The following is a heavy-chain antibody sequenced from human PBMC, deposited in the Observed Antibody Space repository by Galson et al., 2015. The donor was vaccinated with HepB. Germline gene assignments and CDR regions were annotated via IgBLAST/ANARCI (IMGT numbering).Heavy chain of an antibody. J-gene: IGHJ6*03. D-gene: IGHD2-2*02. CDR1: GGTFSSYA. CDR3: ARSLVPAAIVHEYYYYMDV. V-gene: IGHV1-69*13. Sequence: SVKVSCKASGGTFSSYAISWVRQAPGQGLEWMGGIIPIFGTANYAQKFQGRVTITADESTSTAYMELSSLRSEDTAVYYCARSLVPAAIVHEYYYYMDVWGKGTTVTVSS. CDR2: IIPIFGTA.